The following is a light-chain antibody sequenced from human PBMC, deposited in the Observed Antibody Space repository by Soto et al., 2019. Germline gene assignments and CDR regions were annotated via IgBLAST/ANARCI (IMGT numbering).Light chain of an antibody. J-gene: IGLJ1*01. CDR2: EVS. CDR1: SSDVGGYNY. Sequence: QSVLTQPASVSGSPGQSTTISCTGTSSDVGGYNYVSWYQQHPGKAPKLMIYEVSNRPSGVSFRFSGSKSGNTASLTISGLQAEDEADYYCSSYTSRTTYAFGTGTKVTVL. CDR3: SSYTSRTTYA. V-gene: IGLV2-14*01.